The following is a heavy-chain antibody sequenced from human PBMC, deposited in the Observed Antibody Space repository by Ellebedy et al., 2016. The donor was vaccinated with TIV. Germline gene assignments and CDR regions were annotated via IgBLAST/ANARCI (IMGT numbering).Heavy chain of an antibody. CDR3: ARDFDYCSGGNCYAFRAFHN. CDR1: GFTFSNHA. D-gene: IGHD2-15*01. V-gene: IGHV3-30-3*01. CDR2: IVFDGNKK. J-gene: IGHJ3*02. Sequence: GGSLRLSCAASGFTFSNHAMHWVRQAPGKGLEWVAVIVFDGNKKYYADSVKGRFTISRDNSKNTLYLQMNSLRAEDTAVYFCARDFDYCSGGNCYAFRAFHNWGQGTMVTVSS.